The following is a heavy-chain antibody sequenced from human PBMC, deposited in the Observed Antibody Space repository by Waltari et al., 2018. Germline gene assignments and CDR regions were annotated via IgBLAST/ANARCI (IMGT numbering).Heavy chain of an antibody. D-gene: IGHD3-16*01. CDR3: ARGYRYERKSTTPSNYDYIWGSPPEGY. J-gene: IGHJ4*02. CDR1: GYTFTGYY. CDR2: INPNSGGT. V-gene: IGHV1-2*06. Sequence: QVQLVQSGAEVKKPGASVKVSCKASGYTFTGYYMHWVRQAPGQGLEWMGRINPNSGGTNYAQKFQGRVTMTSETSISTAYMELSRLRSDATAVYYCARGYRYERKSTTPSNYDYIWGSPPEGYWGQGTLVTVSS.